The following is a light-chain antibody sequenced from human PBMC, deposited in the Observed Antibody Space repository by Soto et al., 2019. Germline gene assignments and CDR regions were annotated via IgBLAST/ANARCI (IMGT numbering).Light chain of an antibody. CDR1: QGISSW. CDR3: QPANNLHIT. V-gene: IGKV1-12*01. Sequence: DIQMTQSPSSVSASVGDRVTITCRASQGISSWLAWYQQKPVKVPKLMIYAASSLQSGVPSRFSGSGSGTDFTLTISSLQPEDFATYSCQPANNLHITFGGGPAVEIK. J-gene: IGKJ4*01. CDR2: AAS.